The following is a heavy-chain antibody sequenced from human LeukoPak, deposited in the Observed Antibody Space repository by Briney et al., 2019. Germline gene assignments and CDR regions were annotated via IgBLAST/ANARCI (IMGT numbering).Heavy chain of an antibody. Sequence: ASVTVSFKASGYTFTDYYMHWVRQAPGQGGEWMGWINPNSGGTNYAQKFQGRVTMTRDTSISTAYMELSRLRSDDTAVYYCARDLGSSSSYYYYGMDVWGQGTTVTVSS. D-gene: IGHD6-13*01. CDR3: ARDLGSSSSYYYYGMDV. V-gene: IGHV1-2*02. CDR2: INPNSGGT. CDR1: GYTFTDYY. J-gene: IGHJ6*02.